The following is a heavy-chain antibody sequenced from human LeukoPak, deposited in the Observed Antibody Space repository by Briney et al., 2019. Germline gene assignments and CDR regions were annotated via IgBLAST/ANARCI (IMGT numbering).Heavy chain of an antibody. CDR2: ISSDSSTI. Sequence: GGSLRLSCAASGFTFSSYDMSWVRQAPGKGLEWVSYISSDSSTIYYADSVKGRFTISRDNAKNSLFLQMDSLRDEDTAVYYCAVGGRIKFHYWGQGTLVTVSS. J-gene: IGHJ4*02. D-gene: IGHD3-10*01. V-gene: IGHV3-48*02. CDR1: GFTFSSYD. CDR3: AVGGRIKFHY.